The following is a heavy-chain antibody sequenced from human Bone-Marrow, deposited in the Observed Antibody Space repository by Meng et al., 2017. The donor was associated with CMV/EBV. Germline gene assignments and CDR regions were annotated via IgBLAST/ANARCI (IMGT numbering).Heavy chain of an antibody. D-gene: IGHD6-6*01. CDR2: IIPIFGTA. J-gene: IGHJ6*02. Sequence: SVKVSCKASVGTFSSYAISWVRQAPGQGLEWMGGIIPIFGTANYAQKFQGRVTITTDESTSTAYMELSSLRSEDTAVYYCARDYSSSSAYYGMDVWGQGTTVTVSS. V-gene: IGHV1-69*05. CDR3: ARDYSSSSAYYGMDV. CDR1: VGTFSSYA.